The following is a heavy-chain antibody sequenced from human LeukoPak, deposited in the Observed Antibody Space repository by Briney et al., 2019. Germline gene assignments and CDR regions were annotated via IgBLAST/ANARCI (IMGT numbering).Heavy chain of an antibody. V-gene: IGHV1-2*02. D-gene: IGHD4-17*01. Sequence: ASVKVSCKASGYTFTGYYMHWVRQAPGQGLEWRGWINPNSGGTNYAQKFQGRVTMTRDTSISTAYMELSRLRSEDTAVYYCAIPPTGGDYHNWFDPWGQGTLVTVSS. CDR1: GYTFTGYY. CDR3: AIPPTGGDYHNWFDP. CDR2: INPNSGGT. J-gene: IGHJ5*02.